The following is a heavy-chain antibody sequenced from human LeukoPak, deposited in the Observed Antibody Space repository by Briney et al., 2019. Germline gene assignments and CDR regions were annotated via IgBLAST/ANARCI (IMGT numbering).Heavy chain of an antibody. V-gene: IGHV3-30*18. CDR1: GFPFSSYG. CDR2: ISNDGSNK. J-gene: IGHJ4*02. CDR3: AKGGGSIGRSYYFDY. Sequence: RGMSLRLSCAASGFPFSSYGMHWVRQAPGKGLEWVAAISNDGSNKFYADSVKGRFALSRDNPTSTVILQMNSLRAEDTAVYYCAKGGGSIGRSYYFDYWGQGTLVTVSS. D-gene: IGHD2-15*01.